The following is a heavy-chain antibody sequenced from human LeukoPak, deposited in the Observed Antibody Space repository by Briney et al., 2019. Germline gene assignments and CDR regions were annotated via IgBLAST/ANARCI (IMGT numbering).Heavy chain of an antibody. V-gene: IGHV4-38-2*01. CDR1: GYSIRSNYY. Sequence: PSETLSLTCDVSGYSIRSNYYWGWIRQPPGKGLEWIGSIYHSGSTYYNPSLKSRVTISVDTSKNQFSLKLSSVTAADTAVYYCARNVSYSFDHWGQGTLVTVSS. J-gene: IGHJ4*02. D-gene: IGHD1-1*01. CDR3: ARNVSYSFDH. CDR2: IYHSGST.